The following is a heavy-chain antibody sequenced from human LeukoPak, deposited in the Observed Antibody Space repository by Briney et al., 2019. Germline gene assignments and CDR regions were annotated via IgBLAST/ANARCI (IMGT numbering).Heavy chain of an antibody. J-gene: IGHJ4*02. CDR1: GGSISSSSHY. Sequence: PSETLSLTCTVSGGSISSSSHYWDWIRQPPGKGLEWIGGIYYSGSTDYNPSLQSRVTISADTSKNQFSLRLSSVTAADTAVYYCAREGYDSSGYYTMVDYWGQGTLVTVSS. D-gene: IGHD3-22*01. CDR3: AREGYDSSGYYTMVDY. CDR2: IYYSGST. V-gene: IGHV4-39*02.